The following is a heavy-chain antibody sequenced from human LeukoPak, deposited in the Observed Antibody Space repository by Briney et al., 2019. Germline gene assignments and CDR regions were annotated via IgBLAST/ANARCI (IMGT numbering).Heavy chain of an antibody. CDR2: IYYSGNT. J-gene: IGHJ4*02. CDR3: ARARYSFSWDYFDY. Sequence: SETLSLTCTISAGSISSFYWSWIRQPPGKGMEWIGYIYYSGNTKYSPSLKSRVTISVDTSKNQFSLKLSSVTAADTAVYFCARARYSFSWDYFDYWGQGALVTVSS. D-gene: IGHD6-6*01. V-gene: IGHV4-59*01. CDR1: AGSISSFY.